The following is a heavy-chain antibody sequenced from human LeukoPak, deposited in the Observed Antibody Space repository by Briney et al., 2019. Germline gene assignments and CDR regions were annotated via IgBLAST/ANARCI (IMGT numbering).Heavy chain of an antibody. D-gene: IGHD3-9*01. J-gene: IGHJ4*02. V-gene: IGHV3-30-3*01. CDR2: ISYDGSNK. CDR1: GFTFSSYA. CDR3: ARDHLRYRFDY. Sequence: PGGSLRLSCAASGFTFSSYAMSWVRQAPGKGLEWVAVISYDGSNKYYADSVKGRFTISRDNSKNTLYLQMNSLRAEDTAVYYCARDHLRYRFDYWGQGTLVTVSS.